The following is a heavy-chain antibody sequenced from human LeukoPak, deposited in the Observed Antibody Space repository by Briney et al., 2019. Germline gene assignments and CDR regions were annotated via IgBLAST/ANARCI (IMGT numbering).Heavy chain of an antibody. CDR3: ARLYSGYDSGMDFDY. CDR1: GGSFSGYY. V-gene: IGHV4-34*01. J-gene: IGHJ4*02. Sequence: SETLSLTCAVYGGSFSGYYWSWIRQPPGKGLEWIGEINHSGSTNYNPSLKSRVTISVDTSKNQFSLKLSSVTAADTAVYYCARLYSGYDSGMDFDYWGQGTLVTVSS. D-gene: IGHD5-12*01. CDR2: INHSGST.